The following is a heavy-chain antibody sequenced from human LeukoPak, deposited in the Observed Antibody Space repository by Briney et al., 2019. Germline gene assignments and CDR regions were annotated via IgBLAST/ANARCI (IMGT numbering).Heavy chain of an antibody. CDR2: TYTGGNS. CDR3: ARDLSPVSGKDAFDI. CDR1: GFTFGDYA. J-gene: IGHJ3*02. V-gene: IGHV3-53*01. Sequence: GGSLRLSCTTSGFTFGDYAVSWFRQAPGKGLEWVSVTYTGGNSYYADSVKGRFIISRDISKNTLYLQMNSLRAEDSALYYCARDLSPVSGKDAFDIWGQGTMVTVSS.